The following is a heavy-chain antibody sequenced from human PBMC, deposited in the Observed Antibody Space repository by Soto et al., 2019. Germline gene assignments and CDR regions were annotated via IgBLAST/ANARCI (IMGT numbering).Heavy chain of an antibody. CDR1: GFTFSSYW. Sequence: GGSLRLSCAASGFTFSSYWMHWVRQAPGKGLVWVSRINSDGSSTSYADSVKGRFTISRDNAKNTLYLQMNSLRAEDTAVYYCARDAAIVGAHDAFDIWGQGTMVTVSS. V-gene: IGHV3-74*01. D-gene: IGHD1-26*01. CDR2: INSDGSST. J-gene: IGHJ3*02. CDR3: ARDAAIVGAHDAFDI.